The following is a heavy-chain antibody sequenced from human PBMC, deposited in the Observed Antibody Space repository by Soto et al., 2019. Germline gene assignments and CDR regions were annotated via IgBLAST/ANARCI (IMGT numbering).Heavy chain of an antibody. Sequence: QVQLVQSGAEVKKPGSSVTVSCKASGGTFSSYAISWVRQAPGQGLEWLGGIMPIFGTANYAQKFQGRVTIPAEDSPSPAHVELSSLRSEDTAVYYCASPAAASIAVPGHVSLAEYFQHWGQGTLVTVSS. D-gene: IGHD6-19*01. V-gene: IGHV1-69*12. CDR3: ASPAAASIAVPGHVSLAEYFQH. CDR2: IMPIFGTA. CDR1: GGTFSSYA. J-gene: IGHJ1*01.